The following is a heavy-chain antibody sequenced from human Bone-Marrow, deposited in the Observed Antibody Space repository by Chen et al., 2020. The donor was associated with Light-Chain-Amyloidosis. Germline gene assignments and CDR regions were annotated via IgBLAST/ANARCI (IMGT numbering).Heavy chain of an antibody. V-gene: IGHV1-46*01. D-gene: IGHD4-17*01. CDR3: ASMMTTVTTKDY. CDR1: GYIFTKYY. CDR2: LNPISGSA. J-gene: IGHJ4*02. Sequence: QVQLVQSGAEVKKPVASVKISCKASGYIFTKYYMHWVRQAPGEGFGWMGILNPISGSASSAEKFEGRLTMPRDTSTRTFYIGRSSLNSEDTAVYYSASMMTTVTTKDYWGQGALVTVSS.